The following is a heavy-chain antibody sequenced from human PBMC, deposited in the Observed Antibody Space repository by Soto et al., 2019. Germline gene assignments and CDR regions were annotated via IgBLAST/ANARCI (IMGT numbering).Heavy chain of an antibody. CDR1: GFTFSSYA. CDR2: ISYDGSNK. Sequence: QVQLVESGGGVVQPGRSLRLSCAASGFTFSSYAMHWVRQAPGKGLEWVAVISYDGSNKYYADSVKGRLTISRDNSKNTLYLQMNSLRAEDTAVYYCARAYSSSWYDAFDIWGQGTMVTVSS. D-gene: IGHD6-13*01. J-gene: IGHJ3*02. CDR3: ARAYSSSWYDAFDI. V-gene: IGHV3-30-3*01.